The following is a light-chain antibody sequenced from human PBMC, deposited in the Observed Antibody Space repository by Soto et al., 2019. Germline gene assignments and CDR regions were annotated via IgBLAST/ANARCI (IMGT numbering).Light chain of an antibody. CDR1: QSISTY. V-gene: IGKV1-39*01. CDR2: AAS. J-gene: IGKJ4*01. Sequence: DIQMTQSPSSLSASVGDRVTITCRASQSISTYLNWYQQKPGKAPKLLIYAASSLQSGVPSRFSGSGSGTDFTLTISRLEPEDFAVYYCQQHGRSPGVTFGGGTKVEIK. CDR3: QQHGRSPGVT.